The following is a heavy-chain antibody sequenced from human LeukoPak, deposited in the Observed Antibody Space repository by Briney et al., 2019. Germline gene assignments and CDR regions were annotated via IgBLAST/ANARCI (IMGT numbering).Heavy chain of an antibody. J-gene: IGHJ4*02. CDR2: TSGGGTIT. Sequence: GGSLRLSCAASDFSFTTYAMSWVRQAPGKGLEWVSSTSGGGTITYYADSVKGRFTISRDNSKNTLYLQMNSLRAEDTAVYYCARGYDSSGYYGGVAYWGQGTLVTVSS. D-gene: IGHD3-22*01. V-gene: IGHV3-23*01. CDR3: ARGYDSSGYYGGVAY. CDR1: DFSFTTYA.